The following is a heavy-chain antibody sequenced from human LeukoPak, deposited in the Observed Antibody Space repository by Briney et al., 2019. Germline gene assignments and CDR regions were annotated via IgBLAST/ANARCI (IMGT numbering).Heavy chain of an antibody. Sequence: GGSLRLSCAASGFTFSSYWMSWVRQAPGKGLEWVANIKQDGSKKYYVDSVRGRFTISRDNAKNSLYLQMNSLRAEDTAVYYCARDSSGYYYPDAFDIWGQGTMVTVSS. V-gene: IGHV3-7*04. CDR3: ARDSSGYYYPDAFDI. D-gene: IGHD3-22*01. J-gene: IGHJ3*02. CDR1: GFTFSSYW. CDR2: IKQDGSKK.